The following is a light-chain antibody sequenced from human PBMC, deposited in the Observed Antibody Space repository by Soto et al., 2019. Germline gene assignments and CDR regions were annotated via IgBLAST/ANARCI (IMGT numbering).Light chain of an antibody. CDR2: DAS. CDR3: QQYDNLP. J-gene: IGKJ4*01. V-gene: IGKV1-33*01. Sequence: DIQMTQSPSSLSASVGDRVTITCQASQDISNYLNWYQQKPGKAPKLLIYDASNLETGVPSRFSGSGSGTDFTVTISSLQPDDIATYYCQQYDNLPFGGGTKVEIK. CDR1: QDISNY.